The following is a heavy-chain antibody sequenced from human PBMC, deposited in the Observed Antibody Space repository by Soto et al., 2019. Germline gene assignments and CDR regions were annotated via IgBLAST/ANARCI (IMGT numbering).Heavy chain of an antibody. D-gene: IGHD6-13*01. CDR2: IYWDDDK. Sequence: QITLKESGPTLVKPTQTLTLTCTFSGFSLSTSGVGVGWIRQPPGKALEWLALIYWDDDKRYSPSLKSRLTITXNTSKNQVVLTMTNMDPVDTATYYCAXXXXXLTQHDTSYYYYYGXDVWGQGTT. J-gene: IGHJ6*02. CDR3: AXXXXXLTQHDTSYYYYYGXDV. V-gene: IGHV2-5*02. CDR1: GFSLSTSGVG.